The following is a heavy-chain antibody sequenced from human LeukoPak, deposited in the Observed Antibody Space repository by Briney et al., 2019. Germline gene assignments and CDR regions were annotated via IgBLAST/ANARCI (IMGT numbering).Heavy chain of an antibody. CDR1: GGTVSSYA. V-gene: IGHV1-69*13. D-gene: IGHD3-3*01. J-gene: IGHJ4*02. CDR2: IIPIFGTA. CDR3: AKDGARVAFFDY. Sequence: ASVKVSCKASGGTVSSYAISLVRQAPGQGLEWMGGIIPIFGTANYAQKFQGRVTITADESTSTAYMELSSLRSEDTAVYYCAKDGARVAFFDYWGQGTLVTVSS.